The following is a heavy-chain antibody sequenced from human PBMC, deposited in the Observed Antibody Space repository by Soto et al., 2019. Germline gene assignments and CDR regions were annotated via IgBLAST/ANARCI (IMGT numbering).Heavy chain of an antibody. CDR3: ARAGDSNSSSWYGYYYYYGMDV. J-gene: IGHJ6*02. V-gene: IGHV4-59*01. Sequence: SETLSLTCTVSGGSISSYYWSWIRQPPGKGLEWIGYIYYSGSTNYNPSLKSRVTISVDTSKNQFSLKLSSVTAADTAVYYCARAGDSNSSSWYGYYYYYGMDVWGQGTTVTVSS. CDR1: GGSISSYY. CDR2: IYYSGST. D-gene: IGHD6-13*01.